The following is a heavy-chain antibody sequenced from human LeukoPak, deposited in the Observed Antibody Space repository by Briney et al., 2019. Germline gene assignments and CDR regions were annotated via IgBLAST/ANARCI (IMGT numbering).Heavy chain of an antibody. V-gene: IGHV1-2*02. CDR1: GYTFTRYY. CDR3: ARVTGIRRGYGLDY. CDR2: INPNSGGT. D-gene: IGHD3-22*01. Sequence: ASVKVSCKASGYTFTRYYMHWVRQAPGQGLEWMGWINPNSGGTNYAQKFQGRVTMTRDTSISTAYMELSRLRSDDTAVYYCARVTGIRRGYGLDYWGQGTLVTVSS. J-gene: IGHJ4*02.